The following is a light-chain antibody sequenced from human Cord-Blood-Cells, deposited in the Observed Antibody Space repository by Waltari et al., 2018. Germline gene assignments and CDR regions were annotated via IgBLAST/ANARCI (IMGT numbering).Light chain of an antibody. CDR3: EQRYSTPWQ. CDR2: AGS. Sequence: DIEMTQSPSSLSASVGDRVTITCRASQSISSYLNWYQQTPGKAPKLLIYAGSSLQCGVPSRLRSSGSGTDCALDLCSCKPAGVTAYDGEQRYSTPWQFGEGAKVE. J-gene: IGKJ1*01. V-gene: IGKV1-39*01. CDR1: QSISSY.